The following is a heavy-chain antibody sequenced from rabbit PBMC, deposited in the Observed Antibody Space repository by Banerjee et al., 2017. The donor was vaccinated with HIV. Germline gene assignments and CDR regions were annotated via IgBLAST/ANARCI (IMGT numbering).Heavy chain of an antibody. CDR1: GFDFSSNA. Sequence: QEQLVESGGGLVQPEGSLTLTCKASGFDFSSNAMCWVRQAPEKGLEWIACVHIGSGSTVYASWAKGRFTISKASWTTVTLQMTSLTAADTASYFCARDLAGVIGWNFDLWGPGTLVTVS. D-gene: IGHD4-1*01. V-gene: IGHV1S45*01. CDR3: ARDLAGVIGWNFDL. J-gene: IGHJ4*01. CDR2: VHIGSGST.